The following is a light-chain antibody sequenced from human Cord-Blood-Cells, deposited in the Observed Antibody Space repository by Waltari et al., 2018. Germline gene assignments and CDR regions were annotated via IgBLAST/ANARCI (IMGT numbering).Light chain of an antibody. CDR1: QSVSSN. V-gene: IGKV3-15*01. Sequence: EIVMTQSPATLSVSPGERATLSCRASQSVSSNLAWYQQKPGQAPRPLIYGASTMATGIPARFSVSGSGTEFTLTISSLQSEDFAVYYCQQYNNWPPYSFGQGTKLEIK. CDR3: QQYNNWPPYS. CDR2: GAS. J-gene: IGKJ2*03.